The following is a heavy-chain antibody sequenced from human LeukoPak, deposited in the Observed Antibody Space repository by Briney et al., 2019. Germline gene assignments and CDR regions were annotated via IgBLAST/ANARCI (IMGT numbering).Heavy chain of an antibody. V-gene: IGHV1-2*06. CDR1: GYTFTSYN. CDR3: ARDSGDYDSSGYLFYLDY. CDR2: INPNSGDT. D-gene: IGHD3-22*01. Sequence: ASVKLSFKASGYTFTSYNMHWLRHAPGQALEWMVRINPNSGDTNYAHKIQSRGSMTTNTSNSTAYMDLSRLKSDDTAVYYCARDSGDYDSSGYLFYLDYGGEGTLVTVSS. J-gene: IGHJ4*02.